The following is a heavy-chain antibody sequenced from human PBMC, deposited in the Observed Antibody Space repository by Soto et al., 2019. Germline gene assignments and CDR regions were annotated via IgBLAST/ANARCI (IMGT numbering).Heavy chain of an antibody. V-gene: IGHV3-48*01. CDR3: ARHPERIAQIGWFDP. CDR2: ISSSSRTI. Sequence: PGGSLRLSCAASGFTFSSYSMNWVRQAPGKGLEWVSYISSSSRTIYYADSVKGRFTISRDNAKNSLYLQMNSLRAEDTAVYYCARHPERIAQIGWFDPWGQGTLVTVSS. CDR1: GFTFSSYS. J-gene: IGHJ5*02. D-gene: IGHD6-13*01.